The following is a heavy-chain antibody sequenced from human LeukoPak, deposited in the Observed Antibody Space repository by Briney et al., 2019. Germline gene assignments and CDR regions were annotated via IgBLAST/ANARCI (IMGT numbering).Heavy chain of an antibody. V-gene: IGHV3-23*01. Sequence: GGSLRLSCAASGFTFSSYAMSWVRQAPGKGLEWVSAISGSGGSTYYADSVKGRFTISRDNSKNTLYLQMNSLRAEDTAVYYCAKNEYVWGSYRYVYFDYWGQGTLVIVSS. D-gene: IGHD3-16*02. CDR1: GFTFSSYA. CDR3: AKNEYVWGSYRYVYFDY. CDR2: ISGSGGST. J-gene: IGHJ4*02.